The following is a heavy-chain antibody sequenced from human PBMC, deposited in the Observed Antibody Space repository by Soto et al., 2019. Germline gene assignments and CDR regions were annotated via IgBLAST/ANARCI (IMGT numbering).Heavy chain of an antibody. V-gene: IGHV2-70D*14. CDR1: GFSLSTSGMR. J-gene: IGHJ6*02. Sequence: ESGPTLVNPTQTVTLTCTFSGFSLSTSGMRVSWIRQPLGKALAWLARIDWDDDKFYSTSLKTRLTISQHTSKNQVVLTMTYMDPVDTATYYYARSPDSYGLDVWGQGTMVTVSS. CDR2: IDWDDDK. CDR3: ARSPDSYGLDV.